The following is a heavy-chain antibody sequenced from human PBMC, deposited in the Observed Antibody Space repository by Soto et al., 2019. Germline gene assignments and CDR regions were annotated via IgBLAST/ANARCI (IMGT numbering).Heavy chain of an antibody. Sequence: KTGGSLRLSCAASGFTFSDYYMSWIRQAPGKGLEWVSYISSSGSTIYYADSVKGRFTISRDNAKNSLYLQMNSLRAEDTAVYYCATLGMVYAIFTYYGMDVWGQGTTVTVSS. V-gene: IGHV3-11*01. D-gene: IGHD2-8*01. CDR1: GFTFSDYY. J-gene: IGHJ6*02. CDR2: ISSSGSTI. CDR3: ATLGMVYAIFTYYGMDV.